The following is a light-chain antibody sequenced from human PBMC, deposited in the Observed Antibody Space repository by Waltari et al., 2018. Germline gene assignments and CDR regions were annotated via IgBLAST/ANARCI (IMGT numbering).Light chain of an antibody. CDR1: QSISSY. Sequence: DIQMTQSPSSLSASVGDRVTITCRASQSISSYLNWYQQKPGKAPKLLIYAASSLQSGVPSRCSGSGSGTDFTLTISSLQPEDFATYYCQQSYSTPPFGQGTRLEIK. J-gene: IGKJ5*01. CDR3: QQSYSTPP. CDR2: AAS. V-gene: IGKV1-39*01.